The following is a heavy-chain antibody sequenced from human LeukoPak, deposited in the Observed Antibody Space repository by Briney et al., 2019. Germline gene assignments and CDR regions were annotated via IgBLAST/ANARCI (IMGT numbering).Heavy chain of an antibody. CDR3: ALGGSYYDILTGYYLPNYFDY. J-gene: IGHJ4*02. Sequence: PSETLSLTCTVSGGSISSYYWSWIRQPPGKGLEWIGYIYYSGSTNYNPSLKSRVTISVDTSKNQFSLELSSVTAADTAVYYCALGGSYYDILTGYYLPNYFDYWGQGTLVTVSS. CDR2: IYYSGST. V-gene: IGHV4-59*01. CDR1: GGSISSYY. D-gene: IGHD3-9*01.